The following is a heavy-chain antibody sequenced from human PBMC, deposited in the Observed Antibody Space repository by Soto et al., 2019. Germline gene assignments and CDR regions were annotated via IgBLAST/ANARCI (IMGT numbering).Heavy chain of an antibody. J-gene: IGHJ6*01. V-gene: IGHV3-33*01. CDR2: IWYDGSKI. CDR1: GFTFSSYG. Sequence: GGSLRLSCAASGFTFSSYGMHWVRQAPGKGLEWVAVIWYDGSKIYYADSVKGRFTISRDNSKSTLYLQMNSLRAEDTTVYYCARPLEQHQLGFGMDVWGQGSPVTVSS. D-gene: IGHD6-13*01. CDR3: ARPLEQHQLGFGMDV.